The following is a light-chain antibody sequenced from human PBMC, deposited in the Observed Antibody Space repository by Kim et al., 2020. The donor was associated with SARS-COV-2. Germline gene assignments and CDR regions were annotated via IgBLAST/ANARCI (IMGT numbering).Light chain of an antibody. CDR2: GAS. Sequence: LTPGERATLSCRASQSLNSNYLTWYQQKPGQAPRLLIYGASSRATGIPDRFSGSGSGTDFTLIISRLEPEDFAVYYCQYYGSSSYTFGQGTKLEI. CDR3: QYYGSSSYT. J-gene: IGKJ2*01. CDR1: QSLNSNY. V-gene: IGKV3-20*01.